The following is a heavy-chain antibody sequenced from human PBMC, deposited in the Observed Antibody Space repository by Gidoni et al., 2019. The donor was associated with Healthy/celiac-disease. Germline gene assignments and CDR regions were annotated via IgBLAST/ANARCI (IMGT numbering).Heavy chain of an antibody. D-gene: IGHD2-8*01. CDR3: ARMLGPAGDYYYGMDV. V-gene: IGHV1-2*02. J-gene: IGHJ6*02. CDR1: GYTFTGYY. Sequence: QVQLVQSGAEVKKPGASVKVSCKASGYTFTGYYINWVRQAPGQGLEWMGWINPNSGGTNYAQKFQGRVTMTRDTSISTAYMELSRLRSDDTAVYYCARMLGPAGDYYYGMDVWGQGTTVTVSS. CDR2: INPNSGGT.